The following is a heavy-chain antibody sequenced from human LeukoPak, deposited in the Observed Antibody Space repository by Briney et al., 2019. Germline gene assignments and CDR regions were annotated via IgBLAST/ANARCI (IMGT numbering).Heavy chain of an antibody. Sequence: ASVKVSCKASGYTFTGYYMHWVRQAPGQGLEWMGWINPNSGGTNYAQKFQGRVTMTRDTSISTAYMELRRLTSDDTAVYYCARNFGDFWSGNDYNWFDPWGQGTLVTVSS. CDR1: GYTFTGYY. CDR3: ARNFGDFWSGNDYNWFDP. J-gene: IGHJ5*02. V-gene: IGHV1-2*02. CDR2: INPNSGGT. D-gene: IGHD3-3*01.